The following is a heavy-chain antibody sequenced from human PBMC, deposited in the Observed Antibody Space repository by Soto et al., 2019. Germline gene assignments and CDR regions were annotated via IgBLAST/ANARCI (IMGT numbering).Heavy chain of an antibody. CDR2: ITVSGDSK. CDR1: AFTFRTSA. V-gene: IGHV3-23*01. J-gene: IGHJ4*02. Sequence: SCSASAFTFRTSAMTRIRRARGKGWEWVSVITVSGDSKDYADYVRCRFTMSRDKSKNSLYMHRVSLRAEDTDVYYCAKSPWEIQLWNPFDSWGQGTLVTVSS. CDR3: AKSPWEIQLWNPFDS. D-gene: IGHD5-18*01.